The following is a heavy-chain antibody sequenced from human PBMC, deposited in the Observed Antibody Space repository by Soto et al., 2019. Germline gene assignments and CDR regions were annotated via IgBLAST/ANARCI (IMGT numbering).Heavy chain of an antibody. D-gene: IGHD1-26*01. V-gene: IGHV3-30*03. Sequence: QVQLVESGGAVVQPGRSLRVSCAASGFTFSSHGIHWVRQAPGKGLEWVALVSYDGSHKYYADSVKGRFTISRDNSQNTLSVQMNSLRGEDTAVYYCARDRAGYSRGMDVWGQGTTVTVSS. CDR2: VSYDGSHK. CDR3: ARDRAGYSRGMDV. J-gene: IGHJ6*02. CDR1: GFTFSSHG.